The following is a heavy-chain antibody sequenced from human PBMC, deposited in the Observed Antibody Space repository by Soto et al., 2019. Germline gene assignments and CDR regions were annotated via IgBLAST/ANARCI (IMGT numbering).Heavy chain of an antibody. D-gene: IGHD3-3*01. CDR3: SAAGEWYFWTASYFEH. V-gene: IGHV3-15*01. CDR2: SKPITHRGETI. Sequence: GGALILSFAASGLILTHCWLRWFLQTPAKGLEWVGCSKPITHRGETIHYAASVKGRFIISRDDTKDILYLEMNSLKTDDTVVYCCSAAGEWYFWTASYFEHWGQGTLVTVSS. J-gene: IGHJ4*02. CDR1: GLILTHCW.